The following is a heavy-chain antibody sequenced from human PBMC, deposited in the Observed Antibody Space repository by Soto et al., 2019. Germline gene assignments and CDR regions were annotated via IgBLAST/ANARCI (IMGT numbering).Heavy chain of an antibody. J-gene: IGHJ4*02. CDR1: GYSFTTYG. Sequence: ASVKVSCKASGYSFTTYGIFWVRQAPGQGLEWMGWISPYNGKTNYAQNLQGRVSMTTDTSTTTAYMELRSLRSDDTAVYYCARPYDSSQSPRFDYWGQGTLVTVYS. CDR2: ISPYNGKT. CDR3: ARPYDSSQSPRFDY. D-gene: IGHD3-22*01. V-gene: IGHV1-18*01.